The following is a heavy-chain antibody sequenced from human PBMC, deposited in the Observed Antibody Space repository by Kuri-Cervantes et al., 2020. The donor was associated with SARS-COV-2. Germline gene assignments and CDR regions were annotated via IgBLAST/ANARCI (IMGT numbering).Heavy chain of an antibody. J-gene: IGHJ4*02. CDR2: ISWNSGSI. V-gene: IGHV3-9*01. D-gene: IGHD2-21*02. Sequence: SLKISCAASGFTFDDYAMHWVRQAPGKGLEWVSGISWNSGSIGYADSVKGRFTISRDNAKNSLYLQMNNLRAEDTAVYFCAKAYEAYCGGDCWDFDYWGQGTLVTVSS. CDR1: GFTFDDYA. CDR3: AKAYEAYCGGDCWDFDY.